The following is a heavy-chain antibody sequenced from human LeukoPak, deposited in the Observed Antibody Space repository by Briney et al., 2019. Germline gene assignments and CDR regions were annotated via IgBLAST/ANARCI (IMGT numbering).Heavy chain of an antibody. CDR3: ARDPHSSGYYTYYFDY. V-gene: IGHV3-21*01. D-gene: IGHD3-22*01. CDR1: GFTFSSYS. J-gene: IGHJ4*02. Sequence: GGSLRLSCAASGFTFSSYSMNWVRQAPGKGLEWVSSISSSSYIYYADSVKGRFTISRDNTKNSLYLQMNSLRAEDTAVYYCARDPHSSGYYTYYFDYWGQGTLVTVSS. CDR2: ISSSSYI.